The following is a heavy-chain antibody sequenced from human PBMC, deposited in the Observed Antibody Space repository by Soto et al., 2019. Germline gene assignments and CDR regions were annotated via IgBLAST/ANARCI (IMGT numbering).Heavy chain of an antibody. CDR3: ARVLPYDDFWSGYPNYYFDY. CDR1: GGSISSYY. J-gene: IGHJ4*02. V-gene: IGHV4-59*01. CDR2: IYYSGST. Sequence: SETLSLTCTVSGGSISSYYWNWIRQPPGKGLEWIGYIYYSGSTNYNPSLKSRVTISVDTSKNQFSLKLSSVTAADTAVYYCARVLPYDDFWSGYPNYYFDYWGQGTLVTVSS. D-gene: IGHD3-3*01.